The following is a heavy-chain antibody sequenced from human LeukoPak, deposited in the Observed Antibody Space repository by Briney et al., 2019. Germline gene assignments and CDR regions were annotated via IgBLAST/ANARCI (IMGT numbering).Heavy chain of an antibody. D-gene: IGHD6-19*01. Sequence: ASVKVSCKASGYTFTSYAMNWVRQAPGQGLEWMGWINTNTGNPTYAQGFTGRFVFSLDTSVSTAYLQISSLKAEDTAVYYCARASIAVAGTLARATKFDYWGQGTLVTVSS. CDR1: GYTFTSYA. V-gene: IGHV7-4-1*02. J-gene: IGHJ4*02. CDR2: INTNTGNP. CDR3: ARASIAVAGTLARATKFDY.